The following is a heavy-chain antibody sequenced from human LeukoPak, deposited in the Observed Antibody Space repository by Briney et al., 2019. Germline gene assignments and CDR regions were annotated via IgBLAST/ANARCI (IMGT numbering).Heavy chain of an antibody. CDR3: AVVIPGNGMDV. CDR2: INPSGGST. V-gene: IGHV1-46*01. Sequence: GASVKVSCKASGYTFTSYYMHWVRQAPGQGLEWMGIINPSGGSTSYAQKFQGRVTMTRDTSTSTVYMELSSLRSEDTAVYYCAVVIPGNGMDVWGQGTTVTVSS. CDR1: GYTFTSYY. D-gene: IGHD4-23*01. J-gene: IGHJ6*02.